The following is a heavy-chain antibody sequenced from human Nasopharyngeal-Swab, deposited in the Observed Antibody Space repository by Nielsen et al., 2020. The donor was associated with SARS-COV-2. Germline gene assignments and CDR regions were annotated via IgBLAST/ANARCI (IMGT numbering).Heavy chain of an antibody. CDR1: GFTFSSYS. CDR2: ISSSSSYI. CDR3: AREGAYDILTGYYTRYYYYYGMDV. J-gene: IGHJ6*02. Sequence: GGSLRLSCAASGFTFSSYSMNWVRQAPGKGLEWVPSISSSSSYIYYADSVKGRFTISRDNAKNSLYLQMNSLRAEDTAVYYCAREGAYDILTGYYTRYYYYYGMDVWGQGTTVTVSS. D-gene: IGHD3-9*01. V-gene: IGHV3-21*01.